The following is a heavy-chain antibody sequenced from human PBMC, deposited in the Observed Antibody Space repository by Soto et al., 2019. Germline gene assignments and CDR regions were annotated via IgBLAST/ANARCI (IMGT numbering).Heavy chain of an antibody. CDR3: ARYYYGSGSYYNLLFAY. CDR2: IYWDDDK. V-gene: IGHV2-5*02. J-gene: IGHJ4*02. Sequence: SGPTLVNPTQTLTLTCTFSGFSLSTSGVGVGWIRQPPGKALEWLALIYWDDDKRYSPSLKSRLTITKDTSKNQVVLTMTNMDPVDTATYYCARYYYGSGSYYNLLFAYWGQGTLVTVSS. CDR1: GFSLSTSGVG. D-gene: IGHD3-10*01.